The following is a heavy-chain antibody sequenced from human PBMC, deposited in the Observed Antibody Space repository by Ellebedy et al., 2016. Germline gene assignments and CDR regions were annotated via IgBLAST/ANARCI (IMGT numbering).Heavy chain of an antibody. CDR2: INWNGGST. V-gene: IGHV3-20*01. CDR3: ARHGIAARPGYYYYMDV. Sequence: GGSLRLSXAASGFTFDDYGMSWVRQAPGKGLEWVSGINWNGGSTGYADSVKGRFTISRDNAKNSLYLQMNSLRAEDTALYHCARHGIAARPGYYYYMDVWGKGTTVTVSS. CDR1: GFTFDDYG. J-gene: IGHJ6*03. D-gene: IGHD6-6*01.